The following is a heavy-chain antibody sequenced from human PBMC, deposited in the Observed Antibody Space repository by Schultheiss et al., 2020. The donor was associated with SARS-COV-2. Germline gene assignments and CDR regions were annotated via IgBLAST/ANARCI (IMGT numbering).Heavy chain of an antibody. CDR1: GGSISSYY. CDR2: IYTSGST. J-gene: IGHJ6*02. Sequence: SETLSLTCTVSGGSISSYYWSWIRQPAGKGLEWIGRIYTSGSTNYNPSLKSRVTISVDTSKNQFSLKLSSVTAADTAVYYCARDSPDVPRNRRYYGMDVWGQGTTVTVSS. V-gene: IGHV4-4*07. D-gene: IGHD3-10*02. CDR3: ARDSPDVPRNRRYYGMDV.